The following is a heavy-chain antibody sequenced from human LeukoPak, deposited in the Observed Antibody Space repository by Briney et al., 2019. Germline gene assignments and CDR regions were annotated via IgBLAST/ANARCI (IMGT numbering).Heavy chain of an antibody. CDR1: EFTFSTYA. J-gene: IGHJ4*02. CDR3: AKKGCSTSGCPASFDY. Sequence: GGSLRLSCAASEFTFSTYAMNWVRQAPGKGLEWVSRIRGTDGKTFYADSVKGRFTISRDNSKNTLYLQMNNLRAEDTALYYCAKKGCSTSGCPASFDYWGQGTLVTVSS. D-gene: IGHD2-2*01. V-gene: IGHV3-23*01. CDR2: IRGTDGKT.